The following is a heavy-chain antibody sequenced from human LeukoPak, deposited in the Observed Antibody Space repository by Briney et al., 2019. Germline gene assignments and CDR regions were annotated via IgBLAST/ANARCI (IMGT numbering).Heavy chain of an antibody. J-gene: IGHJ4*02. D-gene: IGHD3/OR15-3a*01. CDR1: GGSISSGSYY. CDR2: IYTSGST. Sequence: PSETLSLTCTGSGGSISSGSYYWSWIRQPAGKGLEWIGRIYTSGSTNYNPSLKSQVTISVDTSKNQFSLKLSSVTAADTAVYYCVRHDGMILPVWGQGTLVTVSS. V-gene: IGHV4-61*02. CDR3: VRHDGMILPV.